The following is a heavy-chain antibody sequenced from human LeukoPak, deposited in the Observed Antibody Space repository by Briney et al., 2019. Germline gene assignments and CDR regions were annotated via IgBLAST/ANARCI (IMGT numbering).Heavy chain of an antibody. CDR3: AADRSSGWNGGDY. J-gene: IGHJ4*02. D-gene: IGHD6-19*01. CDR1: GFTFISSA. CDR2: IVVGSGNT. V-gene: IGHV1-58*01. Sequence: SVKVSCKASGFTFISSAVQWVRQARGQRLEWIGWIVVGSGNTNYAQKFQERVTITRDMSTSTAYMELSSLRSEDTAVYYCAADRSSGWNGGDYWGQGTLVTVSS.